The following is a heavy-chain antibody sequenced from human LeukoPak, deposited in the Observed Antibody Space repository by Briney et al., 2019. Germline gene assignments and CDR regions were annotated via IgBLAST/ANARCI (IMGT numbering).Heavy chain of an antibody. CDR2: IYHSGST. J-gene: IGHJ5*02. CDR1: GYSISSGYY. D-gene: IGHD2-21*01. CDR3: ARNKRVVVIVGEFDP. Sequence: SETLSLTCAVSGYSISSGYYWGWIRQPPGKGLEWIGSIYHSGSTYYNPSLKSRVTISVDTFKNQFSLKLSSVTAADTAVYYCARNKRVVVIVGEFDPRGQGTLVTVSS. V-gene: IGHV4-38-2*01.